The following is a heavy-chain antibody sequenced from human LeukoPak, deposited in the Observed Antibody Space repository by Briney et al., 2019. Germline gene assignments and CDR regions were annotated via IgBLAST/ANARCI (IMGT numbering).Heavy chain of an antibody. J-gene: IGHJ4*02. V-gene: IGHV1-18*01. CDR3: ARDSMSVITFGGVIAGY. D-gene: IGHD3-16*02. Sequence: GASVKVSCKASGYTFTSYGISWVRQAPGQGLEWMGWISAYNGNTNYAQKLQGRVTMTTDTSTSTAYMELRSLRSDDTAVYYCARDSMSVITFGGVIAGYWGQGTLVTVSS. CDR1: GYTFTSYG. CDR2: ISAYNGNT.